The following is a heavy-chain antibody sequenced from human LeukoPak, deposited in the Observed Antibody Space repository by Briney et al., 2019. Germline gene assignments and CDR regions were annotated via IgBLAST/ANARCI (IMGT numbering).Heavy chain of an antibody. D-gene: IGHD2-2*01. J-gene: IGHJ4*02. CDR1: GFTFSSYA. CDR3: APFRTPAALQEYYFDY. V-gene: IGHV3-23*01. CDR2: ISGSGGST. Sequence: GGSRTLSCAASGFTFSSYAMSWFRQPPGKGLEGFSAISGSGGSTYYAHSVKGRFTISRDNSKNPLYMQMNSLRAEGTAVYCCAPFRTPAALQEYYFDYWGQGTLVTVSS.